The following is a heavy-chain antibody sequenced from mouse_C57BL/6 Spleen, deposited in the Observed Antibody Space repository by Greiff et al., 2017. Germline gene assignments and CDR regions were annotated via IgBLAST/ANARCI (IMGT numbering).Heavy chain of an antibody. J-gene: IGHJ2*01. CDR1: GFTFSSYG. CDR3: ARRGYDEGYFDY. Sequence: EVQVVESGGDLVKPGGSLKLSCAASGFTFSSYGMSWVRQTPDKRLEWVATISSGGSYTYYPDSVKGRFTISRDNAKNTLYLQMSSLKSEDTAMYYCARRGYDEGYFDYWGQGTTLTVSS. V-gene: IGHV5-6*01. D-gene: IGHD2-14*01. CDR2: ISSGGSYT.